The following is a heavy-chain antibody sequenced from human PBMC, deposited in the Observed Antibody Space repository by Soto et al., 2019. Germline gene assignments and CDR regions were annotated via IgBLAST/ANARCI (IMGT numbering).Heavy chain of an antibody. Sequence: QVQLQESGPGLVKPSQTLSLTCTVSGGSVSSGDYHWSWIRQPPGKGPEWIGYIYYSGSSYYNPSLMSRVAMSVDTSKNHFSLKLRSVTAADTAVYYCARMYGGYGGGVDYWGQGTQVTVSS. CDR1: GGSVSSGDYH. CDR3: ARMYGGYGGGVDY. V-gene: IGHV4-30-4*01. D-gene: IGHD5-12*01. CDR2: IYYSGSS. J-gene: IGHJ4*02.